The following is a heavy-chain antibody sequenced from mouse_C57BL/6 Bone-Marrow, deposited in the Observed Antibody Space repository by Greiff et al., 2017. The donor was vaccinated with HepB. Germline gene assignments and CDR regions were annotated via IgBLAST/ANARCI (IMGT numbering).Heavy chain of an antibody. Sequence: QVQLQQSGAELVKPGASVKISCKASGYAFSSYWMNWVKQRPGKGLEGIGQIYPGDGDTNYNGKFKGKATLTADKSSSTAYMQLSSLTSEASAVYFCARDFLWYFDVWGTGTTVTVSS. V-gene: IGHV1-80*01. J-gene: IGHJ1*03. CDR2: IYPGDGDT. CDR1: GYAFSSYW. CDR3: ARDFLWYFDV.